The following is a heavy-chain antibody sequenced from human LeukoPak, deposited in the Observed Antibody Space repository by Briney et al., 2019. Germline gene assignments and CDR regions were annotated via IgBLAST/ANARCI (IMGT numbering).Heavy chain of an antibody. J-gene: IGHJ6*02. Sequence: SVKVSCKASGYTFTSYDINWVRPATGQGLEWMGWMNPNSGNKGYVQKFEGRVTMTRNTSISTAYMELSSLRSEDTAVYYCARSAAYYDFWSGYYASYYYYGMDVWGQGTTVTVSS. D-gene: IGHD3-3*01. CDR2: MNPNSGNK. CDR1: GYTFTSYD. V-gene: IGHV1-8*01. CDR3: ARSAAYYDFWSGYYASYYYYGMDV.